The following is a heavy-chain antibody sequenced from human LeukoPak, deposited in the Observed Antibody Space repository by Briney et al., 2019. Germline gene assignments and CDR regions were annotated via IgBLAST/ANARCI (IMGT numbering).Heavy chain of an antibody. Sequence: GGSLRLSCAASGFTFSSYAMHWVRQAPGKGLEWVAVISYDGSNKYYADSVKGRFAISRDNSKNTLYLQMNSLRAEDTAVYYCARGGDFWSGMDVWGQGTTVTVSS. CDR1: GFTFSSYA. D-gene: IGHD3-3*01. CDR2: ISYDGSNK. V-gene: IGHV3-30*09. J-gene: IGHJ6*02. CDR3: ARGGDFWSGMDV.